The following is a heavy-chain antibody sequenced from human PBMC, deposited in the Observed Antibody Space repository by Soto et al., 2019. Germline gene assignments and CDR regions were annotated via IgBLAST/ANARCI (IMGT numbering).Heavy chain of an antibody. J-gene: IGHJ4*02. CDR3: AKRSSSSTFDY. D-gene: IGHD6-6*01. V-gene: IGHV3-23*01. CDR1: GFTFSSYA. Sequence: EVQLLESGGGLVQPGASLILSCAASGFTFSSYAMSWVRQAPGKGLEWVSVISGSDDSTYYADSVKGRFTISRDNSKNTLYQQMNSLRAEDTAVYYCAKRSSSSTFDYWGQGTLVTVSS. CDR2: ISGSDDST.